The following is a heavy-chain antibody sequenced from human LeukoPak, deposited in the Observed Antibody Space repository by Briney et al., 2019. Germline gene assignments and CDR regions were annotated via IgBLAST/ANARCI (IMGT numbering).Heavy chain of an antibody. V-gene: IGHV3-30-3*01. D-gene: IGHD5-24*01. J-gene: IGHJ6*02. CDR3: ARGAWLAQWYYGMDV. CDR2: ISYDGSNK. CDR1: GFTFSSYA. Sequence: GRSLRLSCAASGFTFSSYAMHWVRQAPGKGLEWVAVISYDGSNKYYADSVKGRFTISRDNSKNTLYLQMNSLRAEDTAVYYRARGAWLAQWYYGMDVWGQGTTVTVSS.